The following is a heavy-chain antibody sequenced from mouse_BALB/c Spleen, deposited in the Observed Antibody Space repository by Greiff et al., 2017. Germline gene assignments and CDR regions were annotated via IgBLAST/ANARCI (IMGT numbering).Heavy chain of an antibody. V-gene: IGHV2-6-7*01. CDR3: ARGGYGNPFAY. D-gene: IGHD2-10*02. Sequence: QVHVKQSGPGLVAPSQSLSITCTVSGFSLTGYGVNWVRQPPGKGLEWLGMIWGDGSTDYNSALKSRLSISKDNSKSQVFLKMNSLQTDDTARYYCARGGYGNPFAYWGQGTLVTVSA. CDR2: IWGDGST. J-gene: IGHJ3*01. CDR1: GFSLTGYG.